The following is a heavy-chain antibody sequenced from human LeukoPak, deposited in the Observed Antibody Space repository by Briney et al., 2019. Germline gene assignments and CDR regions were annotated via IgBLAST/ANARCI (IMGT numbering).Heavy chain of an antibody. CDR3: ARDGGRLVIPLYYFDY. D-gene: IGHD3-9*01. CDR1: GFTFSSYP. J-gene: IGHJ4*02. CDR2: ISYDGSNK. V-gene: IGHV3-30*04. Sequence: PGRSLRLSCAASGFTFSSYPMHWVRQAPGKGLEWLAVISYDGSNKFYADSVKGRFTISRDNSKNTLFLQINSLRAEDTAVYYCARDGGRLVIPLYYFDYWGQGTLVTVPS.